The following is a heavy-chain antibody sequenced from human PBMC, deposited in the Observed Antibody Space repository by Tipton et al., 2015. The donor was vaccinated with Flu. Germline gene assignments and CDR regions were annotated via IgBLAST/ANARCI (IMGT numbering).Heavy chain of an antibody. D-gene: IGHD2-21*01. J-gene: IGHJ3*02. CDR1: GFSFSNYW. CDR2: IRQNGSAT. CDR3: AKDKNLWDI. V-gene: IGHV3-7*01. Sequence: SLRLSCAASGFSFSNYWMTWVRQAPGKGLEWVANIRQNGSATYYVDSVKGRFTISRDNAKNSLYLQMNSLRAEDTAVYYCAKDKNLWDIWGQGTMVTVSS.